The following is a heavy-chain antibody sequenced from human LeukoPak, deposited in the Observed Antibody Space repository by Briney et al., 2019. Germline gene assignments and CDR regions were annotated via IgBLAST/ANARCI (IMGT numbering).Heavy chain of an antibody. J-gene: IGHJ4*02. V-gene: IGHV3-30-3*01. D-gene: IGHD1-26*01. Sequence: QPGGSLSLSCAASGFTFSGHAMVWVRQAPGKGLEWVSFISYDGSNKVYADSVMGRFTISRDNSRNTVDLQINSLRDEDTAVYYCAKDWGQRGVGATLGHWGQGTLVIVSS. CDR2: ISYDGSNK. CDR3: AKDWGQRGVGATLGH. CDR1: GFTFSGHA.